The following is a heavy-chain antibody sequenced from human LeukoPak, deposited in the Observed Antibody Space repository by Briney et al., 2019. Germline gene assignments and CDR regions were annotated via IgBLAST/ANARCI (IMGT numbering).Heavy chain of an antibody. CDR1: GGSISSSSYY. CDR2: IYYSGST. J-gene: IGHJ4*02. CDR3: ARIKATVTSFKFDY. V-gene: IGHV4-39*01. D-gene: IGHD4-17*01. Sequence: SETLSLTCPVSGGSISSSSYYWGWIRQPPGKGLEWIGSIYYSGSTYYNPSLKSRVTISVDTSKNQFSLKLSSVTAADTAVYYCARIKATVTSFKFDYWGQGTLVTVPS.